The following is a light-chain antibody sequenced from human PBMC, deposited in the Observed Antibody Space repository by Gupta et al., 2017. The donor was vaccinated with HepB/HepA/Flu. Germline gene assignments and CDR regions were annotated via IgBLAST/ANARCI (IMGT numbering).Light chain of an antibody. CDR2: LGS. CDR1: QSLLYSNGYHY. CDR3: GQALQTPFT. Sequence: DIVLTQSPLSLPVTPGEPASISCRSSQSLLYSNGYHYLDWYLQKPGQSPQILIYLGSNRAPGVPDRFSVSRSGTDFTLTISRVEAEDVGIYYCGQALQTPFTFGHGTRVDIK. J-gene: IGKJ3*01. V-gene: IGKV2-28*01.